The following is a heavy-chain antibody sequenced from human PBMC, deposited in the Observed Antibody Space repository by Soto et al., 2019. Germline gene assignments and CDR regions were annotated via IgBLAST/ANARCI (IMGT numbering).Heavy chain of an antibody. J-gene: IGHJ4*02. Sequence: EVQLVESGGGLVQPGGSLRLSCAASGFTFSSYWMSWVRQAPGKGLEWVANIKQDGSEKYYVDSVKGRFTISRDNAKNSLYLQMYSLRAEDTAVYYCAREEVVATIREYFDYWGQGTLVTVSS. CDR2: IKQDGSEK. V-gene: IGHV3-7*01. CDR3: AREEVVATIREYFDY. D-gene: IGHD5-12*01. CDR1: GFTFSSYW.